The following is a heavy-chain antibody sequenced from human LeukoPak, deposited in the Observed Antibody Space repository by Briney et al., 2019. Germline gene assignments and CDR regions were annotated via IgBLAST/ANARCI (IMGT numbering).Heavy chain of an antibody. J-gene: IGHJ4*02. D-gene: IGHD6-19*01. Sequence: SETLSLTCTVSGGSISSYYWSWIRQPAGKGLEWIGRIYTSGSTNYNPSLKSRVTMSVDTSKNQFSLKLSSVTAADTAVYYCAREGRSGWQRTFDYWGQGTLVTVPS. CDR1: GGSISSYY. V-gene: IGHV4-4*07. CDR2: IYTSGST. CDR3: AREGRSGWQRTFDY.